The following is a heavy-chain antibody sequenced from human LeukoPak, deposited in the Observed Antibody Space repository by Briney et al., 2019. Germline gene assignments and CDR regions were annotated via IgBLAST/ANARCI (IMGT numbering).Heavy chain of an antibody. D-gene: IGHD2-2*01. J-gene: IGHJ4*02. CDR1: GFTFSSYE. CDR3: ATNGYIVVVPAAMESINEDY. V-gene: IGHV3-48*03. CDR2: ISSSGSTI. Sequence: GGSLRLSGAASGFTFSSYEMNWVRQAPGKGLEWVSYISSSGSTIYYADSVKGRFTISRDNAKNSLYLQMNSLRAEDTAVYYCATNGYIVVVPAAMESINEDYWGQGTLVTVSS.